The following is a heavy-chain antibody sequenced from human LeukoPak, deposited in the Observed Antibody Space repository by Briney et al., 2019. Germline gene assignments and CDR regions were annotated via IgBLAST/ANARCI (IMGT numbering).Heavy chain of an antibody. CDR3: ARVGGDYDSSGYYYDWFDP. CDR2: IKQDGSEK. Sequence: GGSLRLSCAASGFTFSTYWMSWVRQAPGKGLEWVANIKQDGSEKYYVDSVKGRFTISRDNAKNTLYLQMNSPRAEDTAVYYCARVGGDYDSSGYYYDWFDPWGQGTLVTVSS. D-gene: IGHD3-22*01. CDR1: GFTFSTYW. J-gene: IGHJ5*02. V-gene: IGHV3-7*02.